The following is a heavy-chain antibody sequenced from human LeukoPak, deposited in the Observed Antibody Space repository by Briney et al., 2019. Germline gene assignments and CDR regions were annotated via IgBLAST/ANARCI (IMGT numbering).Heavy chain of an antibody. V-gene: IGHV3-21*04. CDR3: ASGSGRTYYYYGMDV. CDR2: ISSSSSYI. D-gene: IGHD2-15*01. CDR1: GFTFSSYS. J-gene: IGHJ6*02. Sequence: GGSLRLSCAASGFTFSSYSMNWVRQAPGKGLEWVSSISSSSSYIYYADSVKGRFTISRDNAKNSLYLQMNSLRAEDTAVYYCASGSGRTYYYYGMDVWGQGTTVTVSS.